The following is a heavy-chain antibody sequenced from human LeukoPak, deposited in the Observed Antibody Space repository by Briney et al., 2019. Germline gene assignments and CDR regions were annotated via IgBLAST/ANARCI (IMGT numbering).Heavy chain of an antibody. CDR3: AKDRRGYSYGGYAFDI. CDR1: GFTFSSYS. V-gene: IGHV3-21*04. J-gene: IGHJ3*02. Sequence: GGSLRLSCAASGFTFSSYSMNWVRQAPGKGLEWVSSISSSSSYIYYADSVKGRFTISRDNAKNSLYLQMNSLRAEDMALYYCAKDRRGYSYGGYAFDIWGQGTMVTVSS. D-gene: IGHD5-18*01. CDR2: ISSSSSYI.